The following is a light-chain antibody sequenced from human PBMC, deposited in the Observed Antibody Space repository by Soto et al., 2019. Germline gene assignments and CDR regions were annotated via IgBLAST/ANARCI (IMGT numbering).Light chain of an antibody. Sequence: IQMTQSPDSVSASVGDTITITCRASQAISNWIAWYQQKPGQAPKILIYAASTLQGGVPLRFSGSGSGTHFTLTIRSLQPEDFATYYCQKANSFTLTFGGGTRVEVK. CDR2: AAS. CDR1: QAISNW. J-gene: IGKJ4*01. V-gene: IGKV1D-12*01. CDR3: QKANSFTLT.